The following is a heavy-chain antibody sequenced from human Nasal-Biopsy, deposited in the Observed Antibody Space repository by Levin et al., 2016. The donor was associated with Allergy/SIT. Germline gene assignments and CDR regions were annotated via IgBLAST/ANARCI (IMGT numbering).Heavy chain of an antibody. Sequence: GGSLRLSCEASGFNFDSYSMSWVRQAPGKGLVWVSRINSDGKTTDYADSVKGRFTISRDNAKNTLYLQMNSLRVDDTSVYYCARERSRAGNYDGVSWGQGTLVTVSS. CDR1: GFNFDSYS. CDR3: ARERSRAGNYDGVS. CDR2: INSDGKTT. V-gene: IGHV3-74*01. J-gene: IGHJ4*02. D-gene: IGHD4-23*01.